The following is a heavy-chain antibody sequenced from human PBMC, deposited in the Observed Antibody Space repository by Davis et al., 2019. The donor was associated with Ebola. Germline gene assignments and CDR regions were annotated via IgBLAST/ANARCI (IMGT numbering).Heavy chain of an antibody. Sequence: GSLRLSCAVYGGSFSDYYWSWIRQPPGKGLEWIGEINHSGSTNYNPSLKSRVTISVDTSKNQFSLKLSYVTAADTAVYYCARERQQWLVRRAYGMDVWGQGTTVTVSS. CDR1: GGSFSDYY. V-gene: IGHV4-34*01. CDR2: INHSGST. D-gene: IGHD6-19*01. J-gene: IGHJ6*02. CDR3: ARERQQWLVRRAYGMDV.